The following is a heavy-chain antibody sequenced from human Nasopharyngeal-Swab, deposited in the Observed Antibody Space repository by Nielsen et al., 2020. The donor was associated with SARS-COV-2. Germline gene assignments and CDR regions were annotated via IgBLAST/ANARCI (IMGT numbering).Heavy chain of an antibody. V-gene: IGHV3-33*01. CDR3: ARDGVDYGDY. J-gene: IGHJ4*02. CDR1: GFTFSGYG. Sequence: GESLKISCAASGFTFSGYGMHWARQAPGKGLEWVAVIWYDGSNKYYADSVKGRFTISRDNSKNTLYLQMNSLRAEDTAVYYCARDGVDYGDYWGQGTLVTVSS. CDR2: IWYDGSNK. D-gene: IGHD3-16*01.